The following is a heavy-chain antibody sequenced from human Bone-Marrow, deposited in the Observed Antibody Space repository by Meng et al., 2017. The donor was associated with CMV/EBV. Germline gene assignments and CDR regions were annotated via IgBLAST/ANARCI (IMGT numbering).Heavy chain of an antibody. CDR3: ARGNAVVIAPIDY. Sequence: SETLSLTCTVSGGSVSSGSYYWSWIRQPPGKGLEWIGYIYYSGSTNYNPPLKSRVTISVDTSKNQFSLKLSSVTAADTAVYYCARGNAVVIAPIDYWGQGTLVTVAS. CDR1: GGSVSSGSYY. D-gene: IGHD2-21*01. V-gene: IGHV4-61*01. J-gene: IGHJ4*02. CDR2: IYYSGST.